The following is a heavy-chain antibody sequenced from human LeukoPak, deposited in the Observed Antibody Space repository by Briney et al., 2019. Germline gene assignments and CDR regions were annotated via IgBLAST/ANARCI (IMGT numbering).Heavy chain of an antibody. CDR3: ARPEAAADGDY. CDR1: GFTFSDYY. J-gene: IGHJ4*02. V-gene: IGHV3-11*01. Sequence: GGSLRLSCAASGFTFSDYYMSWIRQAPGKGLEWVSYISSSGSTIYYADSVKGRFTISMDNAKNSLYLQMNSLRAKDTAVYYCARPEAAADGDYWGQGTLVTVSS. D-gene: IGHD6-13*01. CDR2: ISSSGSTI.